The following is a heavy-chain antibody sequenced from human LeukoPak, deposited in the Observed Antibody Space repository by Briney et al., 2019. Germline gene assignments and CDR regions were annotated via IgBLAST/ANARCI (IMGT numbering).Heavy chain of an antibody. J-gene: IGHJ3*02. CDR1: GFTFGDYA. Sequence: GGSLRLSCTASGFTFGDYAMSWVRQAPGKGLEWVSSISSSSSYIYYADSVKGRFTISRDNAKNSLYLQMNSLRAEDTAVYYCARAFQRAFDIWGQGTMVTVSS. V-gene: IGHV3-21*01. CDR3: ARAFQRAFDI. CDR2: ISSSSSYI.